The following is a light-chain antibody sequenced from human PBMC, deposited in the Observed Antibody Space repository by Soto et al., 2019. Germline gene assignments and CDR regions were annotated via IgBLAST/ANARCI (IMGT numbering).Light chain of an antibody. CDR2: AAS. J-gene: IGKJ4*01. CDR1: QGIGVY. CDR3: QKYNSAPLT. V-gene: IGKV1-27*01. Sequence: DIQMTQSQSSLSASLGDRVTITCRASQGIGVYLAWFQQKPGKVPKLLIYAASTLQIGVPSRFSGSGSGTDFTLTISILQPEDFATYYSQKYNSAPLTFGGGTKVEIK.